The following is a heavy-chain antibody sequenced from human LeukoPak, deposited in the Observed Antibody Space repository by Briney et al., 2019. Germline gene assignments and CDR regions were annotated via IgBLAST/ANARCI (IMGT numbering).Heavy chain of an antibody. V-gene: IGHV4-59*08. D-gene: IGHD5-24*01. CDR2: IYYSGST. CDR1: GGSISSYY. CDR3: ARHFRDEIEMATIYNWFDP. J-gene: IGHJ5*02. Sequence: SETLSLTCTVSGGSISSYYWSWIRQPPGKGLEWIGYIYYSGSTNHNPSLKSRVTISVGTSKNQFSLKLSSVTAADTAVYYCARHFRDEIEMATIYNWFDPWGQGTLVTVSS.